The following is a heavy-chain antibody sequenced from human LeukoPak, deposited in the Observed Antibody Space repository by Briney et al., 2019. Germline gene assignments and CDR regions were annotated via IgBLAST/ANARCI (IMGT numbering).Heavy chain of an antibody. D-gene: IGHD3-10*01. CDR3: ARLLWFGELQSESWFDP. J-gene: IGHJ5*02. V-gene: IGHV4-39*01. Sequence: PSETLSLTCTVSGGSISSSSYYWGWIRQPPGKGLEWIGSIYYSGSTYYNPSLKSRVTISVDTSKNQFSLKLSSVTAADTAVYYCARLLWFGELQSESWFDPWGQGTLVTVSS. CDR2: IYYSGST. CDR1: GGSISSSSYY.